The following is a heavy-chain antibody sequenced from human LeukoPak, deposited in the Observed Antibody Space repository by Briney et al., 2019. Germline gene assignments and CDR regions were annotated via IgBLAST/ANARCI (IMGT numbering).Heavy chain of an antibody. Sequence: GGSLRLSCAASGFTFSTYWMSWVRQAPGKGLEWVSIISASGGSTYYADSVKGRFTISRDNSKNTLYLQMNSLRAEDTAVYYCATQGGNFDYWGQGTLVTVSS. CDR1: GFTFSTYW. D-gene: IGHD3-16*01. V-gene: IGHV3-23*01. CDR2: ISASGGST. J-gene: IGHJ4*02. CDR3: ATQGGNFDY.